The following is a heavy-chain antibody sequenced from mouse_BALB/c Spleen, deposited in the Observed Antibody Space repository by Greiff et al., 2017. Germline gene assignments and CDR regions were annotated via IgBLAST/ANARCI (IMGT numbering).Heavy chain of an antibody. D-gene: IGHD2-4*01. J-gene: IGHJ4*01. V-gene: IGHV5-6-3*01. CDR1: GFTFSSYG. CDR2: INSNGGST. Sequence: DVKLVESGGGLVQPGGSLKLSCAASGFTFSSYGMSWVRQTPDKRLELVATINSNGGSTYYPDSVKGRFTISRDNAKNTLYLQMSSLKSEDTAMYYCARDPIYYDYDSDYWGQGTSVTVSS. CDR3: ARDPIYYDYDSDY.